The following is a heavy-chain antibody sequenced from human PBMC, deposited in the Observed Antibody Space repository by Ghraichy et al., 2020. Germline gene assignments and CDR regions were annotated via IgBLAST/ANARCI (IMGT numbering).Heavy chain of an antibody. CDR2: INHSGST. CDR1: GGSFSGYY. Sequence: SETLSLTCAVYGGSFSGYYWSWIRQPPGKGLEWIGEINHSGSTNYNPSLKSRVTISVDTSKNQFSLKLSSVTAADTAVYYCARDRGYSYGYSYYYYYYMDVWGKGTTVTVSS. CDR3: ARDRGYSYGYSYYYYYYMDV. V-gene: IGHV4-34*01. D-gene: IGHD5-18*01. J-gene: IGHJ6*03.